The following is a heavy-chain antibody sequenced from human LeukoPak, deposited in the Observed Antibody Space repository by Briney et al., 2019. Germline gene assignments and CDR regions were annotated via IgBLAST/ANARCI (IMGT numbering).Heavy chain of an antibody. D-gene: IGHD6-13*01. J-gene: IGHJ4*02. V-gene: IGHV1-18*01. CDR1: GYTFTSYG. Sequence: GASVRVSCKASGYTFTSYGISWVRRAPGQGLEWMGWISAYNGNTNYAQKLQGRVTKTTDTSTSTAYMELRSLRSDDTAVYYCAREQQLDYFDYWGQGTLVTVSS. CDR3: AREQQLDYFDY. CDR2: ISAYNGNT.